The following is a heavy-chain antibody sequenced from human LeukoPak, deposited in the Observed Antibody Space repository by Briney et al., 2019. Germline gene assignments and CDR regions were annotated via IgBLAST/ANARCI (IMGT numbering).Heavy chain of an antibody. CDR1: GFTFSSYW. CDR2: IKEDGSEK. J-gene: IGHJ4*02. Sequence: GGSLRLSCTASGFTFSSYWMSWVRQAPGRGLEWVANIKEDGSEKYYVDSVTGRFTISRDNAKKSLYLQMNSLRAEDTAVYYCASQFWWAAVAGTLDYWGQGTLVTASS. CDR3: ASQFWWAAVAGTLDY. V-gene: IGHV3-7*05. D-gene: IGHD6-19*01.